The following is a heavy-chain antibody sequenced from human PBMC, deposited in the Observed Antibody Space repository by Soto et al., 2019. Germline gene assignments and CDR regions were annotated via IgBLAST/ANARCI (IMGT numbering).Heavy chain of an antibody. CDR2: IVVGSGNT. CDR1: GFTFTSSA. J-gene: IGHJ6*02. CDR3: AADLELAAPDYYYYGMDV. D-gene: IGHD1-7*01. Sequence: AASVKVSCKASGFTFTSSAMQWVRQARGQRLEWIGWIVVGSGNTNYAQKFQERVAITRDMSTSTAYMELSSLRSEDTAVYYCAADLELAAPDYYYYGMDVWGQGTTVTVSS. V-gene: IGHV1-58*02.